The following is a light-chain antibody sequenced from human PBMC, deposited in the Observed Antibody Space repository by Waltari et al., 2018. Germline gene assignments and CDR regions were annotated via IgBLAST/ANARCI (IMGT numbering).Light chain of an antibody. CDR1: SSDVGSYNL. Sequence: QSALTQPASVSGSPGQSLTISCTGTSSDVGSYNLFSWYQQHPGTAPKLMIYEGSNRPSGISHRFSGSKSGNTASLTISGLQAEDEADYYCCSYAVGAIYVFGTGTKVTVL. V-gene: IGLV2-23*01. CDR2: EGS. J-gene: IGLJ1*01. CDR3: CSYAVGAIYV.